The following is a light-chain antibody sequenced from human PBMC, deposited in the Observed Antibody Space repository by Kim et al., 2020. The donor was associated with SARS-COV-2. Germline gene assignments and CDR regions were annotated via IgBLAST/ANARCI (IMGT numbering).Light chain of an antibody. CDR3: QTWGTGIG. CDR2: LNSDGSH. J-gene: IGLJ3*02. CDR1: SGHSSYA. V-gene: IGLV4-69*01. Sequence: QPVLTQSPSASASLGASVKLTCTLSSGHSSYAIAWHQQQPEKGPRYLMKLNSDGSHSKGDGIPDRFSGSSSGAERYITISSLQSEDEADYYCQTWGTGIGFGGGTQLTVL.